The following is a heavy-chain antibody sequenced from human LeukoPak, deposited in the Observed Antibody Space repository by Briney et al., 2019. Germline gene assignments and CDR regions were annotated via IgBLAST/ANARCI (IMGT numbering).Heavy chain of an antibody. V-gene: IGHV4-38-2*02. CDR2: FHYSGST. J-gene: IGHJ3*01. CDR1: GYSISSAYY. CDR3: ARGFFNSAFDF. D-gene: IGHD3-3*01. Sequence: YPSETLSLTCSVSGYSISSAYYWGWIRQPPGKGLEWIGTFHYSGSTSYNPSLKSRVTISVDSSKNQFSLKLNSVTAADTAVYYCARGFFNSAFDFWGHGTVVTVSS.